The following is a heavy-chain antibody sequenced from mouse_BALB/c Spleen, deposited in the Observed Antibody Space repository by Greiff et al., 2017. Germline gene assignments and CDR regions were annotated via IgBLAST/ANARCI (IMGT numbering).Heavy chain of an antibody. Sequence: QVQLQQSGAELVRPGASVTLSCKASGYTFTDYEMHWVKQTPVHGLEWIGAIDPETGGTAYNQKFKGKATLTADKSSSTAYMELRSLTSEDSAVYYCTRLGANWEGRDYWGQGTTLTVSS. V-gene: IGHV1-15*01. D-gene: IGHD4-1*01. CDR2: IDPETGGT. J-gene: IGHJ2*01. CDR3: TRLGANWEGRDY. CDR1: GYTFTDYE.